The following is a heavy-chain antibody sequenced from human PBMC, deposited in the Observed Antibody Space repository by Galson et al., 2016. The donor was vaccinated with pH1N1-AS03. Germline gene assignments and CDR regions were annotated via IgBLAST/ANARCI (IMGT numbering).Heavy chain of an antibody. CDR1: DGSISGYY. Sequence: SETLSLTCTVSDGSISGYYWSWIRQPPGKGLEWIGNIYYRGKTRYNPSLQNRLTISVDTSKTQFSLNLTSVTAADTAVYYCARQTHCSGIFSHFDFWGQGTLVIVSS. V-gene: IGHV4-59*08. CDR2: IYYRGKT. J-gene: IGHJ4*02. CDR3: ARQTHCSGIFSHFDF. D-gene: IGHD3-10*02.